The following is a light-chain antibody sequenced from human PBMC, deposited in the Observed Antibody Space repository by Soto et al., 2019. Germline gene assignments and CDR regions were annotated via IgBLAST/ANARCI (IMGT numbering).Light chain of an antibody. V-gene: IGKV3D-15*01. CDR3: QQYADWPRT. CDR2: GSP. Sequence: EIVLTQSPATLSVSPGEGATLSCRASQSVSSDLAWYQHRPGQAPRLLISGSPTRATDIPDRFRGSGSGTVFTLTINSLQSEDFAVYYCQQYADWPRTFGQGTKVEIK. CDR1: QSVSSD. J-gene: IGKJ1*01.